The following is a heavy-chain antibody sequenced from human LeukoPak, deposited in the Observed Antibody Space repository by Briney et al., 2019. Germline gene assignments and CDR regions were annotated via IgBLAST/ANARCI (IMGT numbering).Heavy chain of an antibody. J-gene: IGHJ4*02. CDR2: INPNSGGT. D-gene: IGHD3-22*01. CDR3: ARDRPYYYDSSGYYSYYFDY. CDR1: GYTFTVYY. V-gene: IGHV1-2*02. Sequence: RASVKVSCKASGYTFTVYYMHWVRQAPGQGLEWMGWINPNSGGTNYAQKFQGRVTMTRDTSISTAYMELSRLRSDDTAVYYCARDRPYYYDSSGYYSYYFDYWGQGTLVTVSS.